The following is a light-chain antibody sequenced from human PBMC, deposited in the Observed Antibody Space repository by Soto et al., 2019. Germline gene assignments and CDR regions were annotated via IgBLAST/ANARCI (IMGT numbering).Light chain of an antibody. CDR1: QGNKND. CDR2: ATC. V-gene: IGKV1-6*01. CDR3: LHDYQYSCT. Sequence: ASQINKSPYSLAASVGDRVTITCRASQGNKNDVARKQQKLGKAPKVLIYATCSLQSGVPSRFSGSGTSTDFSLTMSSLQPADYATYCCLHDYQYSCTFGTGTKLDIK. J-gene: IGKJ2*02.